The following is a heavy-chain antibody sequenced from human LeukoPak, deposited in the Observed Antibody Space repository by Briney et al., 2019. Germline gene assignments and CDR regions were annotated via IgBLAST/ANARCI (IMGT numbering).Heavy chain of an antibody. CDR3: GRRTTNYYYYYMDV. Sequence: GGSLRLSCAASGFTFSDYYMSWIRQAPGKGLEWVSYISSSGSTIYYADSVKGRFTISRDNAKNSLYLQMNSLRAEDTAVYYCGRRTTNYYYYYMDVWGKGTTVTVSS. CDR2: ISSSGSTI. J-gene: IGHJ6*03. D-gene: IGHD1-1*01. V-gene: IGHV3-11*04. CDR1: GFTFSDYY.